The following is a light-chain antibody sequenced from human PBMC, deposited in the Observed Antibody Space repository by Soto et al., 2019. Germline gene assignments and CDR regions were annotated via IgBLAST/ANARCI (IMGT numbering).Light chain of an antibody. J-gene: IGKJ1*01. CDR2: APS. CDR1: QGIRSD. Sequence: AIQMTQSPSSLSASVGDRVTITCRASQGIRSDLAWYQKKSGKAPKLLIYAPSSLQSGLPSRFSGSGSGSEFTLTISSVQPEDFATYYCLQDYTYPRTCGQGTSVEI. V-gene: IGKV1-6*01. CDR3: LQDYTYPRT.